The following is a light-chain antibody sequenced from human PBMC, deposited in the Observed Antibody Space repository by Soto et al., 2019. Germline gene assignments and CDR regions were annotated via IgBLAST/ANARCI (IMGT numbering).Light chain of an antibody. J-gene: IGKJ1*01. CDR1: ESVSDSQ. CDR3: QQYGSSRWT. Sequence: EIVLTQSPGTLSLSPGERATLSCRTSESVSDSQLAWYQQKPGQAPRLLIYGVSSRATGIADRFSGSGSGTDFTLTISRLEPEDFALYYCQQYGSSRWTFGLGTKVDIK. CDR2: GVS. V-gene: IGKV3-20*01.